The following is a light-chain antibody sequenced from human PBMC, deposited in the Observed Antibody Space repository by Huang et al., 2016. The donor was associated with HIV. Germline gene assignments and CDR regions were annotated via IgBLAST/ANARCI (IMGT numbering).Light chain of an antibody. V-gene: IGKV3-11*01. Sequence: EIVLTQSPATLSLSPGERATLTCRASKSVSSYLAWYQHKPGQAPRLLIYDAANSATGSPARFSGSGSVTDFTLTISSLEPEDFAVYYCQQRSNWPLTFGGGTKVEIK. CDR2: DAA. CDR1: KSVSSY. J-gene: IGKJ4*01. CDR3: QQRSNWPLT.